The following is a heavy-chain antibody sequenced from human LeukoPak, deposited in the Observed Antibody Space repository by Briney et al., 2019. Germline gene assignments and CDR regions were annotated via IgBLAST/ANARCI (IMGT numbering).Heavy chain of an antibody. CDR1: GFTFSSYS. V-gene: IGHV3-21*04. Sequence: GGSLRLSCAASGFTFSSYSMNWVRQAPGKGLEWVSSISSSSSYIYYADSVKGRFTISRDNAKNSLYLQMNSLRAEDTAVYYCAREIGYCSSTSCYGAFDIWGQGTMVTVSS. D-gene: IGHD2-2*01. J-gene: IGHJ3*02. CDR3: AREIGYCSSTSCYGAFDI. CDR2: ISSSSSYI.